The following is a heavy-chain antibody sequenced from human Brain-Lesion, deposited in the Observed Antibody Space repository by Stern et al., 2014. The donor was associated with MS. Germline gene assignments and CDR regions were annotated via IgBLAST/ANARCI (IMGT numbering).Heavy chain of an antibody. Sequence: QVQLVQSGPGLVKPSETLSLTCTVAGGSVSSTSYAWAWIRQPPGKGLEWIGTIYYSGKTYYSPSLKRRLTISPDTSQNQFSLLLSFVTAADTAVYYCAGEEDIRYCSGGSCTGNWFDPWGQGTLVTVSS. CDR1: GGSVSSTSYA. D-gene: IGHD2-15*01. CDR2: IYYSGKT. J-gene: IGHJ5*02. CDR3: AGEEDIRYCSGGSCTGNWFDP. V-gene: IGHV4-39*01.